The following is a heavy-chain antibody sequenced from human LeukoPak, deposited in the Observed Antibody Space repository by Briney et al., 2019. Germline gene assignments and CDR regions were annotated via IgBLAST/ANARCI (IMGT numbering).Heavy chain of an antibody. CDR2: INTDGSST. J-gene: IGHJ3*02. D-gene: IGHD2-15*01. CDR3: ARGRYCSGGTCLNAFDI. Sequence: GGSLRLSCAASGFTFSSYYMHWARQAPGKGLVWVSRINTDGSSTTYADSVKGRFTISRDNAKNTLYLQMNSLRVDDTAVYYCARGRYCSGGTCLNAFDIWGQGTMVTVSS. CDR1: GFTFSSYY. V-gene: IGHV3-74*03.